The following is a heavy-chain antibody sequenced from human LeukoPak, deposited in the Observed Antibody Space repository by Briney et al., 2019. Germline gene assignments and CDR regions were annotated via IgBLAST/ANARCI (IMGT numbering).Heavy chain of an antibody. CDR3: TRGGSWAY. J-gene: IGHJ4*02. V-gene: IGHV3-73*01. D-gene: IGHD3-16*01. Sequence: GGSLRLSCAVSGYNFGDSGMPWVRQASGRGLEWVGRIRSKANNYATAYAASVRDRFTVSRDDSKNTAYLLMNSLQTEDSAVYYCTRGGSWAYWGQGTLVTVSS. CDR2: IRSKANNYAT. CDR1: GYNFGDSG.